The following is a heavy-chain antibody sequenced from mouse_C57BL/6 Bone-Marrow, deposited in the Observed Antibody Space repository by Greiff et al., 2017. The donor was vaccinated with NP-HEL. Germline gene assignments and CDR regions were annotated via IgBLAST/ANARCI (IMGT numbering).Heavy chain of an antibody. CDR3: ARCLYYGRSYVDFEV. D-gene: IGHD1-1*01. Sequence: EVKVVESGGGLVQPGGSLSLSCAASGFTFTDYYMSWVRQPPGKALEWLGFISNNANGYTTEYSVTVKGRVTISRDNSQSILYLQMNALRAEDSATYYGARCLYYGRSYVDFEVWGTGTTVTVAS. V-gene: IGHV7-3*01. CDR2: ISNNANGYTT. J-gene: IGHJ1*03. CDR1: GFTFTDYY.